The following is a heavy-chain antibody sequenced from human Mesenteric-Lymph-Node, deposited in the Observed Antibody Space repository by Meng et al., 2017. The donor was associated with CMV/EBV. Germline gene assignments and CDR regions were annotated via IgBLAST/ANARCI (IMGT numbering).Heavy chain of an antibody. CDR2: INPSGGST. D-gene: IGHD2-21*01. Sequence: ASVKVSCKASGYTFTSYYMHWVRQAPGQGLEWKGIINPSGGSTSYAQKFQGRVTMTRDTSTSTVYMELSSLRSEDTAVYYCARGGAYCGGDCYFPLGYYYYGMDVWGQGTTVTVSS. J-gene: IGHJ6*02. V-gene: IGHV1-46*01. CDR1: GYTFTSYY. CDR3: ARGGAYCGGDCYFPLGYYYYGMDV.